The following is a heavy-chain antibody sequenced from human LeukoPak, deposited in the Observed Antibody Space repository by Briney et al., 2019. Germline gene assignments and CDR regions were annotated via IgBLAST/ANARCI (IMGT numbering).Heavy chain of an antibody. Sequence: GASVKVSCKASGYTFTSYAMHWVRQAPGQRLEWMGWINAGNGNTKYSQKFQGRVTITRDTSASTAYMELSSLRSEDTAVYYCARCPRGVIVIPDYWGQGTLVTVSS. CDR2: INAGNGNT. V-gene: IGHV1-3*01. J-gene: IGHJ4*02. CDR1: GYTFTSYA. D-gene: IGHD3-16*02. CDR3: ARCPRGVIVIPDY.